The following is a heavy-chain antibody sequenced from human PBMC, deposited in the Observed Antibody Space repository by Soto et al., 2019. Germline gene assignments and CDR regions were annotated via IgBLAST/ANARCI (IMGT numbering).Heavy chain of an antibody. CDR1: GYSFTRYG. V-gene: IGHV1-18*01. CDR2: ISGYNGKT. D-gene: IGHD3-16*01. CDR3: AREGDRPYYYYGMDV. J-gene: IGHJ6*02. Sequence: GASVKVSCKASGYSFTRYGISWVRQAPGQGLERMGWISGYNGKTKYAQKLQGRVSMTTDTSTSTAYMELRSLGSDDTAVYYCAREGDRPYYYYGMDVWGQGTTVTVPS.